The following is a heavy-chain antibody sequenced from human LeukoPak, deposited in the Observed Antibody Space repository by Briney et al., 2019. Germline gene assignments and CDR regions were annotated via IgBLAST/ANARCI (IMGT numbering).Heavy chain of an antibody. CDR2: IFTSGIT. Sequence: SETLSLTCTVSGGSISIYYWNWIRQPAGKGLEWVGRIFTSGITNYYPSLKRRVTMSVDTSKNQFSQNLSSVTAADKAVYYCARESSGNYYNPLGYMDVWGKGTTVTVSS. D-gene: IGHD3-10*01. CDR1: GGSISIYY. V-gene: IGHV4-4*07. CDR3: ARESSGNYYNPLGYMDV. J-gene: IGHJ6*03.